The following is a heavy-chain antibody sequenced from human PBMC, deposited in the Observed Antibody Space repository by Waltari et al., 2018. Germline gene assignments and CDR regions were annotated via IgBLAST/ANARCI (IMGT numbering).Heavy chain of an antibody. CDR1: GFTFSSYW. D-gene: IGHD3-10*01. Sequence: EVQLVESGGGLVQPGGSLRLSCAASGFTFSSYWMSWVRQAPGKGLEWVANIKQDGSGKYYLDSGKGRFTISRDNAKNSLYLQMNSLRAEDTAVYYCAREDVSGMDYFDYWGQGTLVTVSS. J-gene: IGHJ4*02. V-gene: IGHV3-7*01. CDR2: IKQDGSGK. CDR3: AREDVSGMDYFDY.